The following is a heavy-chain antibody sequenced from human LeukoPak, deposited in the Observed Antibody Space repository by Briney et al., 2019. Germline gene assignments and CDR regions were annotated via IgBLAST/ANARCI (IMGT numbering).Heavy chain of an antibody. CDR3: ARGLQLVCYFDY. J-gene: IGHJ4*02. CDR2: ISGSGGST. Sequence: PGGSLRLSCAASGFTFSSYAMSWVRQAPGKGLEWVSAISGSGGSTYYADSVKGRFTISRDNSKNTLYLQMNSLRAEDTAVYYCARGLQLVCYFDYWGQGTLVTVSS. D-gene: IGHD2-2*01. V-gene: IGHV3-23*01. CDR1: GFTFSSYA.